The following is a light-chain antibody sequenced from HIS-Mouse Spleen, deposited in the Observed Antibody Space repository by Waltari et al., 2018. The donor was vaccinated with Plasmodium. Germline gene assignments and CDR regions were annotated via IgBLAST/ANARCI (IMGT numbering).Light chain of an antibody. J-gene: IGLJ2*01. CDR1: SLRSYY. Sequence: SSELTQDPAVSVALGQTVRITCQGDSLRSYYASWYQQKPGQAPVLVLYGKNNRPSGIPDRFSGSSSGNTASLPITGAQAEDEADYYGNSQDSSCTHGVFGGATKLTVL. V-gene: IGLV3-19*01. CDR3: NSQDSSCTHGV. CDR2: GKN.